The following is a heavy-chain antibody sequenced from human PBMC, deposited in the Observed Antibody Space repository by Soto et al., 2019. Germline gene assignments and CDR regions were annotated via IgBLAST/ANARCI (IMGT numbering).Heavy chain of an antibody. CDR1: GFTFSSYA. D-gene: IGHD2-21*02. V-gene: IGHV3-23*01. Sequence: EVQLLESGGGLVQPGGSLRLSCAASGFTFSSYAMSWVRQAPGKGLKWVSALTSSGGNTYYADSVKGRFTISRDNSKNTLYLQMNSLGAEDTAVHYCAKLSGDSWGYFDYWGQGTLVTVSS. J-gene: IGHJ4*02. CDR2: LTSSGGNT. CDR3: AKLSGDSWGYFDY.